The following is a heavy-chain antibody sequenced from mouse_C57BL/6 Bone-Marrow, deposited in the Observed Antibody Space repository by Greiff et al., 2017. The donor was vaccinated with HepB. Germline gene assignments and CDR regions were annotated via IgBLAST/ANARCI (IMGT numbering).Heavy chain of an antibody. Sequence: QVQLQQSGPELVKPGASVKISCKASGYAFSSSWMNWVKQRPGKGLEWIGRIYPGDGDTNYNGKFKGKATLTADKSSSTAYMQLSSLTSEDSAVYFCLITTGVYYAMDYWGQGTSVTVSS. CDR3: LITTGVYYAMDY. J-gene: IGHJ4*01. CDR2: IYPGDGDT. D-gene: IGHD2-4*01. V-gene: IGHV1-82*01. CDR1: GYAFSSSW.